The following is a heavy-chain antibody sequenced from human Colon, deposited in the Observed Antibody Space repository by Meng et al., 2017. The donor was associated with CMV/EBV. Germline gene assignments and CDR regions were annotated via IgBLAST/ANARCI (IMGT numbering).Heavy chain of an antibody. CDR3: ARVYGGRYSTQKFDP. Sequence: SETLSLTCEVFDGAISSSSYYWGWIRRPPGKGLELVGNVYYTGSTYYNPSLRSRLSISVDTSKNQFYLKLRSVTAADTAFYYCARVYGGRYSTQKFDPWGQGMLVTVSS. CDR2: VYYTGST. CDR1: DGAISSSSYY. J-gene: IGHJ5*02. D-gene: IGHD1-26*01. V-gene: IGHV4-39*07.